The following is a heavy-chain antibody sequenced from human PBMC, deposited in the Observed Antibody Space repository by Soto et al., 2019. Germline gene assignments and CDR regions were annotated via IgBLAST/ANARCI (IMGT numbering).Heavy chain of an antibody. D-gene: IGHD2-21*01. Sequence: EVQLVGSGGGLVQPGGSLSISCAASGFTFSSYWMYWVRQAPGKGLEWVSHMNNDGSYIIYAESVKGRFTFSRDNAKNTLYLQMNSLRAEDTAVYYCVSGGYMHDCDIWGQGTMVTVSS. J-gene: IGHJ3*02. V-gene: IGHV3-74*01. CDR3: VSGGYMHDCDI. CDR1: GFTFSSYW. CDR2: MNNDGSYI.